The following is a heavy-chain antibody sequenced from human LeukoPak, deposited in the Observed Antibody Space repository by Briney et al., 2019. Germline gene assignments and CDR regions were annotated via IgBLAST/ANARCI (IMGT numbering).Heavy chain of an antibody. CDR2: ISSGGSTI. CDR3: ARDDRERFFDY. Sequence: GGSLRLSCAASGFTFSSYSMNWVRQAPGKGLEWVSYISSGGSTIYYADSVRGRFTISRDAAKNSLYLEMNSLRAEDTAVYYCARDDRERFFDYWGQGTLVTVSS. D-gene: IGHD1-1*01. V-gene: IGHV3-48*01. J-gene: IGHJ4*02. CDR1: GFTFSSYS.